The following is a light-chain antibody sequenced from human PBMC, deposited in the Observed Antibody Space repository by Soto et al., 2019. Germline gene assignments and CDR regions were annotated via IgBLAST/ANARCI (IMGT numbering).Light chain of an antibody. J-gene: IGKJ4*01. CDR2: AAS. Sequence: DNQLTQAPSFMSASVGNRVTITCRASQGISSYLAWYQQKPGKAPRLLIYAASTLQSGVPSRFSGSGSGTELTLTISSLQPEDFATYYCQQLNSYPLTFGGGTKVEIK. CDR3: QQLNSYPLT. V-gene: IGKV1-9*01. CDR1: QGISSY.